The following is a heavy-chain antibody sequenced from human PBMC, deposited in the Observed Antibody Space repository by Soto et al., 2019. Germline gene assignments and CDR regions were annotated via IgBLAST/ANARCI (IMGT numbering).Heavy chain of an antibody. Sequence: SETLSLTCTVSGGSISSGGYYWSWIRQHPGKGLEWIGYIYYSGSTYYNPSLKSRVTISVDTSKNQFSLKLSSVTAADTAVYYCARGGDIVVVPAAIAVFDYWGQGTLVTVS. CDR1: GGSISSGGYY. CDR2: IYYSGST. J-gene: IGHJ4*02. CDR3: ARGGDIVVVPAAIAVFDY. D-gene: IGHD2-2*02. V-gene: IGHV4-31*03.